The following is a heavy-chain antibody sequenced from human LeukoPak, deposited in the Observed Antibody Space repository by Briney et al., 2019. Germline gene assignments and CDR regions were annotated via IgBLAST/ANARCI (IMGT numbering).Heavy chain of an antibody. Sequence: ASVKVSCKASGYTFTSYYMHWVRQAPGQGLEWMGIINPSGGSTSYAQKFQGRVTITTDESTSTAYMELSSLRSEDTAVYYCALRTGCSGGSCYRSYWYFDLWGRGTLVTVSS. CDR1: GYTFTSYY. J-gene: IGHJ2*01. CDR2: INPSGGST. D-gene: IGHD2-15*01. V-gene: IGHV1-46*01. CDR3: ALRTGCSGGSCYRSYWYFDL.